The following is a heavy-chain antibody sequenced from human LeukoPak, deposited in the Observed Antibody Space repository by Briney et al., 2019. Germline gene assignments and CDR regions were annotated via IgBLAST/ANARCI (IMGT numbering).Heavy chain of an antibody. J-gene: IGHJ3*02. V-gene: IGHV3-30*04. CDR1: GFTFSSYA. Sequence: PGRSLRLSCAASGFTFSSYAMHWVRQAPGKGLEWVAVISYDGSNKYYADSVKGRFTISRDNSKNTLYLQMNSLRAEDTAVYYCARMIGSSWYRGGAFDIWGQGTMVTVSS. CDR3: ARMIGSSWYRGGAFDI. D-gene: IGHD6-13*01. CDR2: ISYDGSNK.